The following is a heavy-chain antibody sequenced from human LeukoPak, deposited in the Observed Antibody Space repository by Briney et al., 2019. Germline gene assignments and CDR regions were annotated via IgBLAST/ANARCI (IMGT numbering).Heavy chain of an antibody. J-gene: IGHJ4*02. D-gene: IGHD2-15*01. V-gene: IGHV4-34*01. CDR2: INHSGST. CDR3: ASSCSGKSCSTPTRLDY. CDR1: GGSFSGYY. Sequence: SETLSLTCAVYGGSFSGYYWSWIRQPPGKGLEWIGEINHSGSTNYNPSLKSRVTISLDTSKNQFSLKLSSVTAADTAVYYCASSCSGKSCSTPTRLDYRGQGTLVTVSS.